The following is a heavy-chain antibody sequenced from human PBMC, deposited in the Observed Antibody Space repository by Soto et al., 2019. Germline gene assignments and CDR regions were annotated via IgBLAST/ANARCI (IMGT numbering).Heavy chain of an antibody. Sequence: QVQLVQSGPEVEKPGASVKVSCKTSGYTFTDFDINWVRQAPGQGLEWMGWVNPTSGNTGYAQKCQGRVTLTTNSFISTAYMEVTSLTSEDTAVYYCARGWPHEYWGQGTLVTVSS. CDR2: VNPTSGNT. J-gene: IGHJ4*02. V-gene: IGHV1-8*01. CDR1: GYTFTDFD. CDR3: ARGWPHEY.